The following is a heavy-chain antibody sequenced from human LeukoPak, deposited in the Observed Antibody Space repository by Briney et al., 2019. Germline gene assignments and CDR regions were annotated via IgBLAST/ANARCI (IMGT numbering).Heavy chain of an antibody. Sequence: GRSLRLSCAASGFTFSSYGMHWVRQAPGKGLEWVAVISYDGSNKYYADSVKGRFTISRDNSKNTLYLQMNSQRAEDTAVYYCANTRGGRFLEWLSNWGQGTLVTVSS. CDR1: GFTFSSYG. CDR2: ISYDGSNK. J-gene: IGHJ4*02. CDR3: ANTRGGRFLEWLSN. V-gene: IGHV3-30*18. D-gene: IGHD3-3*01.